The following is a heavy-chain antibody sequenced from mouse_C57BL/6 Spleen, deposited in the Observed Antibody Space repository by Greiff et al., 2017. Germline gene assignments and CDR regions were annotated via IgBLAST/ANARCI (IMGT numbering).Heavy chain of an antibody. J-gene: IGHJ2*01. CDR1: GYTFTSYW. D-gene: IGHD4-1*01. CDR3: ARWNWEGEY. CDR2: IHPNSGST. V-gene: IGHV1-64*01. Sequence: QVQLQQPGAELVKPGASVKLSCKASGYTFTSYWMHWVKQRPGQGLAWIGMIHPNSGSTNYNEKFKSKTTLTVDKSPSTAYMQLSSLTSEDSAVYYCARWNWEGEYWGQGTTLTVSS.